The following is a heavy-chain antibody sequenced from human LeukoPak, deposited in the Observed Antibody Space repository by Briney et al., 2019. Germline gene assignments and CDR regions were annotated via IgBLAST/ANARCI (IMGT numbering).Heavy chain of an antibody. CDR1: GFTFSSYA. CDR3: AKLEYYGSGSHTDY. D-gene: IGHD3-10*01. V-gene: IGHV3-23*01. J-gene: IGHJ4*02. Sequence: GGSLRLSCAASGFTFSSYAMSWVRQAPGKGLEWVSAISGSGGSTYYADSVKGRFTISRDNSKNTLYLQMNSLRAEDTAVYYCAKLEYYGSGSHTDYWGQGTLVTVSS. CDR2: ISGSGGST.